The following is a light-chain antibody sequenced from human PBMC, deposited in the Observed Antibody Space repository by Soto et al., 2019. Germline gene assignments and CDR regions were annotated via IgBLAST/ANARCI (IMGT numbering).Light chain of an antibody. J-gene: IGKJ1*01. CDR2: KAS. CDR3: QHYSFCSRT. CDR1: QTIDTW. V-gene: IGKV1-5*03. Sequence: DIQMTQSPSTLSASIGDGVTITCRASQTIDTWLAWYQQKPGKAPKLLIYKASSLQTGVPSRFSGSGSGTEFTLTISSLQPDDFATYYGQHYSFCSRTFGQGTKVEVK.